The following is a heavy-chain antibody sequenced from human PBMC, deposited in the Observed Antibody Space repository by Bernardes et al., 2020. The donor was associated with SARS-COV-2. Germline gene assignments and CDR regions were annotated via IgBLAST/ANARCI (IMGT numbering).Heavy chain of an antibody. CDR3: ARDYSPPLVTIDYYYYGMDV. CDR2: ISSSSSYI. V-gene: IGHV3-21*01. D-gene: IGHD2-21*02. Sequence: GVLRLSCAASGFTFTSYTMNWVRQAPGKGLEWVSSISSSSSYIYYADSVKGRFTISRDNAKSSLYLQMSSLRVEDTAVYYCARDYSPPLVTIDYYYYGMDVWGQGTTVTVSS. J-gene: IGHJ6*02. CDR1: GFTFTSYT.